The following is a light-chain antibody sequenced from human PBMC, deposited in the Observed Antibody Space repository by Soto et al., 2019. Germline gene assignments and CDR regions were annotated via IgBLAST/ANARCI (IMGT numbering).Light chain of an antibody. J-gene: IGLJ1*01. CDR1: SSDVGGYGS. CDR2: EVI. V-gene: IGLV2-14*01. CDR3: SSYTRTSALV. Sequence: QSVLTQPASVSVSPGQSVTVSCTGTSSDVGGYGSVSWFQQHPGKAPKLMIYEVINRPSGVSNRFSGSKSGNTAYLTISGLQPEDEADYYCSSYTRTSALVFGSGTKVTVL.